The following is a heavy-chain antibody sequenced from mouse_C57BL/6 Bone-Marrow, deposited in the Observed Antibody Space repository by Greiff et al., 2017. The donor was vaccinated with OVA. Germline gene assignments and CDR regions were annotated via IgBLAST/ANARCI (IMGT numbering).Heavy chain of an antibody. CDR1: GYSITSGYY. CDR2: ISYDGSN. D-gene: IGHD2-3*01. J-gene: IGHJ1*03. V-gene: IGHV3-6*01. Sequence: EVKLEESGPGLVKPSQSLSLTCSVTGYSITSGYYWNWIRQFPGNKLEWMGYISYDGSNNYNPSLKNRISITRDTSKNQFFLKLNSVTTEDTATYYCARDHDGYYGRWYFDVWGTGTTVTVSS. CDR3: ARDHDGYYGRWYFDV.